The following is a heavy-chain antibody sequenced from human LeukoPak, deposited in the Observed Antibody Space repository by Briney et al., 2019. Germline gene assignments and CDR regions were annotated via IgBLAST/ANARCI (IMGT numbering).Heavy chain of an antibody. Sequence: GGSLRLSCAASGFTFSNYPMHWVRQAPGKGQEWVAVISYDGSNKYYADSVRGRFTISRDNSKNTLYLQMNSLRAEDTAVYYCAKRAYSGYSSSAGAPDYWGQGTLVTVSS. J-gene: IGHJ4*02. CDR1: GFTFSNYP. D-gene: IGHD6-6*01. V-gene: IGHV3-30*04. CDR3: AKRAYSGYSSSAGAPDY. CDR2: ISYDGSNK.